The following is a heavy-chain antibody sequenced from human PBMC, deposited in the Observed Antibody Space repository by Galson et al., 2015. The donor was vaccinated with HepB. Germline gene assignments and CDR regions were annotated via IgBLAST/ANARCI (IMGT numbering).Heavy chain of an antibody. Sequence: SLRLSCAASGFTFDDYAMHWVRQAPGKGLEWVSGISWNSGSIGYADSVKGRFTISRDDSEDTAFLQMNSLKTEDTAVYYCMTTVSAGGGMDVWGQGTTVTVSS. CDR2: ISWNSGSI. CDR1: GFTFDDYA. D-gene: IGHD4-17*01. V-gene: IGHV3-9*01. CDR3: MTTVSAGGGMDV. J-gene: IGHJ6*02.